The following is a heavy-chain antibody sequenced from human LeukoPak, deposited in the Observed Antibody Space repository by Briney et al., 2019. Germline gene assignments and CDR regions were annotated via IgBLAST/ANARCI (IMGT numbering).Heavy chain of an antibody. CDR3: AKDGSHPFDY. J-gene: IGHJ4*02. Sequence: GGSLRLSCAASGFTFSSYAMSWVRQAPGKGLEWVAFIRYDGSNKYYADSVKGRFTISRDNSKNTLYLQMNSLRAEDTAVYYCAKDGSHPFDYWGQGTLVTVSS. CDR1: GFTFSSYA. CDR2: IRYDGSNK. V-gene: IGHV3-30*02.